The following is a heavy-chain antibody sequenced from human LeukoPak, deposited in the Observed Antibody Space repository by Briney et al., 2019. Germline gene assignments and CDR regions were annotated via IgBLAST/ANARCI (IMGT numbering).Heavy chain of an antibody. Sequence: GSLRLSCAASGFTFSSYAMHWVRQAPGKGLEWVAVISYDGSNKYYADSVKGRFTISSDNSKNTLYLQMNSLRAEDTAVYYCARDPGIQPPLYYFDYWGQGTLVTVSP. J-gene: IGHJ4*02. D-gene: IGHD5-18*01. V-gene: IGHV3-30-3*01. CDR2: ISYDGSNK. CDR3: ARDPGIQPPLYYFDY. CDR1: GFTFSSYA.